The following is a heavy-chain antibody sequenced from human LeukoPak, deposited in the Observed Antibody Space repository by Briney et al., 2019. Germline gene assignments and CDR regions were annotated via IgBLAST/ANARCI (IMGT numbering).Heavy chain of an antibody. CDR1: GFTFSSYE. Sequence: PGGSLRLSCAASGFTFSSYEMNRVRQAPGKGLEWIGEINHSGSTNYNPSLKSRVTISVDTSKNQFSLKLSSVTAADTAVYYCARGLRYGGYWGQGTLVTVSS. CDR2: INHSGST. D-gene: IGHD3-16*01. V-gene: IGHV4-34*01. J-gene: IGHJ4*02. CDR3: ARGLRYGGY.